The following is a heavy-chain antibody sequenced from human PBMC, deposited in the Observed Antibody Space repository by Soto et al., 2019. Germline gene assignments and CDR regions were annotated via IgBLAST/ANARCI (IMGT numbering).Heavy chain of an antibody. V-gene: IGHV3-72*01. J-gene: IGHJ3*02. CDR3: ARVAAGPDAFDI. D-gene: IGHD6-19*01. CDR2: TRNKANSYTT. Sequence: EVQLVESGGGLVQPGGSLRLSCAASGFTFSDHYMDWVRQAPGKGLEWVGRTRNKANSYTTEYAASVKGRFTISRDDSKNSLYLQMNSLKTEDTAVYYCARVAAGPDAFDIWGQGTMVTVSS. CDR1: GFTFSDHY.